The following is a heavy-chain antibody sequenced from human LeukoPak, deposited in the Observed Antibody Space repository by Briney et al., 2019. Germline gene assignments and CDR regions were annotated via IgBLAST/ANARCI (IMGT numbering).Heavy chain of an antibody. D-gene: IGHD3-22*01. CDR1: GFTFSSYA. J-gene: IGHJ4*02. V-gene: IGHV3-30-3*01. CDR3: ARFTHYDSSGSPGC. Sequence: GGSLRLSCAASGFTFSSYAMHWVRQAPGKGLEWVAVISYDGSNKYYADSVKGRFTISRDNSKNTLYLQMNSLRAEDTAVYYCARFTHYDSSGSPGCWGQGTLVTVSS. CDR2: ISYDGSNK.